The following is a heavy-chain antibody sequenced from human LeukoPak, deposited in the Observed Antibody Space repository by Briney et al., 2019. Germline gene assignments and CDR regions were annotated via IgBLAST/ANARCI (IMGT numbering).Heavy chain of an antibody. CDR1: GFPFSNYW. CDR2: MNSDGSSI. D-gene: IGHD6-19*01. V-gene: IGHV3-74*01. Sequence: PGGSLRLSCAASGFPFSNYWMHWVRQAPGKGLVWVSRMNSDGSSISYADSVKGRLTTSRDNAKNTLYLQMNSLRAEDAAVYYCATVSRSSGRGYFDYWGQGTLVTVSS. CDR3: ATVSRSSGRGYFDY. J-gene: IGHJ4*02.